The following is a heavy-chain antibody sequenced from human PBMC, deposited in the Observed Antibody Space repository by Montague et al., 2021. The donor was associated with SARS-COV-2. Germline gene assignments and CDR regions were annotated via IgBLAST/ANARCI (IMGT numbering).Heavy chain of an antibody. Sequence: TLSLTCTVSGGSIGSGGYYWSWIRQHPGKGLEWIGYISYSGSTYYNPSLKSRVTISVDTSKNQFSLKLSSVTAADTAVYYCARAVSITIFGVVGWFDPWGQGTLVTVSS. V-gene: IGHV4-31*03. CDR2: ISYSGST. CDR3: ARAVSITIFGVVGWFDP. D-gene: IGHD3-3*01. J-gene: IGHJ5*01. CDR1: GGSIGSGGYY.